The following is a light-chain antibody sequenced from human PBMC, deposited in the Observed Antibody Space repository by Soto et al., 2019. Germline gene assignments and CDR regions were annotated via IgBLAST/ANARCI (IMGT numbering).Light chain of an antibody. CDR1: SSDIGDYKY. CDR2: DVS. J-gene: IGLJ2*01. CDR3: SSYTSSSFVI. V-gene: IGLV2-14*03. Sequence: QSALTQPASVSGSPGQSITISCTGTSSDIGDYKYVSWYKQHPGKAPKLMIYDVSNRHSGVSNRFSGSKSGNTASLTISGLQAEDEADYYCSSYTSSSFVIFGGGTKVTVL.